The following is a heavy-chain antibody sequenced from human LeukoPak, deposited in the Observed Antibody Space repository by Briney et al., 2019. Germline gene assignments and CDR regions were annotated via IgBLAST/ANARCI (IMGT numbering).Heavy chain of an antibody. CDR1: GFTFSSYS. V-gene: IGHV3-21*01. Sequence: GGSLRLSCAASGFTFSSYSMNWVRQAPGKGLEWVSSISSSSSYIYYADSVKGRFTISRDNAKNSLYLQMNSLRAEDTAVYYCARDHVPAAARCFDYWGQGTLVTVSS. CDR3: ARDHVPAAARCFDY. D-gene: IGHD2-2*01. CDR2: ISSSSSYI. J-gene: IGHJ4*02.